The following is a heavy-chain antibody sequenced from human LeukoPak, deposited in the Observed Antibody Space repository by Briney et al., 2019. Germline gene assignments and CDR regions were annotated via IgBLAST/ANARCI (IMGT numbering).Heavy chain of an antibody. J-gene: IGHJ1*01. CDR2: IYYSGST. Sequence: SETLSLTCTVSGGSISGSSYYWGWIRQPPGKGLEWIGSIYYSGSTYYNPSLKSRVTISVDTSKNQFSLKLSSVTAADTAVYYCARTISDYDFWSGYYVEYFQHWGQGTLVTVSS. V-gene: IGHV4-39*01. D-gene: IGHD3-3*01. CDR1: GGSISGSSYY. CDR3: ARTISDYDFWSGYYVEYFQH.